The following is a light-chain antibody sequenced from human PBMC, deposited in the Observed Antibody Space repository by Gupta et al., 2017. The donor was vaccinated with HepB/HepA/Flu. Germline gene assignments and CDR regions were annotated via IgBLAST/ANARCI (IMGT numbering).Light chain of an antibody. CDR2: LGS. CDR3: FQALETPFT. CDR1: QSLLYSNGYHY. Sequence: QSTLALHVTPGEPASISCRSSQSLLYSNGYHYLDWYLQKPGQSPQILIYLGSNRAPGVPDRFGVSRSGTDFTLTISTVEAEDVGIYYCFQALETPFTFGPGTRVDIK. V-gene: IGKV2-28*01. J-gene: IGKJ3*01.